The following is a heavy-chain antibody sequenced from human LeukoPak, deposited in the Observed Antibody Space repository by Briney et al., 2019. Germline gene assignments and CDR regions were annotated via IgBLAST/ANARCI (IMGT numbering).Heavy chain of an antibody. CDR2: IKQDGSDK. CDR1: GYTFSGYW. CDR3: ARGHPSDYDILTGYYMGYYFDY. Sequence: GGSLRLSCAASGYTFSGYWMSWVRQAPGKGLEWVANIKQDGSDKYYVDSVKGRFTISRDNAKNSLYLQMNSLRAEDTAVYYCARGHPSDYDILTGYYMGYYFDYWGQGTLVTVSS. V-gene: IGHV3-7*03. J-gene: IGHJ4*02. D-gene: IGHD3-9*01.